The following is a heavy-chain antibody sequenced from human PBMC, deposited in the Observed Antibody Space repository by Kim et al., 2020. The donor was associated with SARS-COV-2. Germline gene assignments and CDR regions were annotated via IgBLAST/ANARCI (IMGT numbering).Heavy chain of an antibody. J-gene: IGHJ5*01. CDR1: GFTFGDYW. V-gene: IGHV3-74*01. CDR2: INTDGTTT. D-gene: IGHD6-13*01. CDR3: VRETQAGNWLDS. Sequence: GGSLRLSCAASGFTFGDYWMHWVRQVPGKGLVWVSRINTDGTTTTYADSVKGRFTITRDNARNTIHLEMISLSAEDTAVYYCVRETQAGNWLDSWGQGTLVTVSS.